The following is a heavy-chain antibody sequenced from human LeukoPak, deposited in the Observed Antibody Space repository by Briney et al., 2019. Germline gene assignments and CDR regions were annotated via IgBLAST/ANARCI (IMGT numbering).Heavy chain of an antibody. CDR2: TYYRSKWYS. D-gene: IGHD7-27*01. CDR1: GDSVSSNSAA. V-gene: IGHV6-1*01. Sequence: NPSQTLSLTCAISGDSVSSNSAAWNWIRQSPSRGLEWLGRTYYRSKWYSDYAVSVKSRITINPDTSKNEFFLQLNSVTPEDTAVYYCARERTLSGLPWGFDIWGQGTVVTVSS. CDR3: ARERTLSGLPWGFDI. J-gene: IGHJ3*02.